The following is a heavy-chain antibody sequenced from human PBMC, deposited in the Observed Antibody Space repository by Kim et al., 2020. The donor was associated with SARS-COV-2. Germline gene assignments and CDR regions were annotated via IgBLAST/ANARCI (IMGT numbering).Heavy chain of an antibody. V-gene: IGHV4-4*02. Sequence: SLKSRVTISVDKSKNQFSLKLSSVTAADTAVYYCARVGAMVRGVRNYFDYWGQGTLVTVSS. J-gene: IGHJ4*02. CDR3: ARVGAMVRGVRNYFDY. D-gene: IGHD3-10*01.